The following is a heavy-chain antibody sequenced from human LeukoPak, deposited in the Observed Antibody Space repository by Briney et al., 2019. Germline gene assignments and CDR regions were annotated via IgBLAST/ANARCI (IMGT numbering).Heavy chain of an antibody. CDR2: ISAYNGNT. Sequence: GASVKVSFKASGYTFTSYGISWVRQAPGQGLEWMGWISAYNGNTNYAQKLQGRVTLTTDTSTSTAYMELRSLRSDDTAVYYCAREGYCSGGTCYSTMNWFDPWGQGTLVTVSS. CDR1: GYTFTSYG. J-gene: IGHJ5*02. V-gene: IGHV1-18*01. CDR3: AREGYCSGGTCYSTMNWFDP. D-gene: IGHD2-15*01.